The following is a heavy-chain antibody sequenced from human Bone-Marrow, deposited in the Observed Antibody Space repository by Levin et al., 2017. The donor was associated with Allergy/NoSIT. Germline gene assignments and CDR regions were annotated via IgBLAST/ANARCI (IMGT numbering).Heavy chain of an antibody. D-gene: IGHD6-19*01. Sequence: GGSLRLSCAASGFTFSSYWMSWVRQAPGKGLEWVANIKQDGSEKYYVDSVKGRFTISRDNAKNSLYLQMNSLRAEDTAVYYCARGPGEQWLGLRWDYWGQGTLVTVSS. CDR2: IKQDGSEK. CDR3: ARGPGEQWLGLRWDY. J-gene: IGHJ4*02. CDR1: GFTFSSYW. V-gene: IGHV3-7*01.